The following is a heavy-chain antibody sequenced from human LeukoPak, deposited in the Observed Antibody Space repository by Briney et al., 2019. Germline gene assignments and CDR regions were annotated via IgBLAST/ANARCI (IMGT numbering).Heavy chain of an antibody. D-gene: IGHD3-22*01. V-gene: IGHV3-9*01. CDR2: ISWNSGSI. Sequence: GGSLRLSCAASGFTFDDYAMHWARQAPGKGLEWVSGISWNSGSIGYADSVKGRFTISRDNAKNSLYLQMNSLRAEDTALYYCAKGREGYYDSSGYDYFDYWGQGTLVTVSS. CDR1: GFTFDDYA. J-gene: IGHJ4*02. CDR3: AKGREGYYDSSGYDYFDY.